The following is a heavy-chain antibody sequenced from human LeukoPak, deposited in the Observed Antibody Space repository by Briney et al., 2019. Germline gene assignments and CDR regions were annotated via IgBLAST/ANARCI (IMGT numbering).Heavy chain of an antibody. CDR1: GGSISSSSYY. CDR3: ARSLGYCSSTSCPRAFDI. CDR2: IYYSGST. J-gene: IGHJ3*02. Sequence: SETLSLTCTVSGGSISSSSYYWGWIRQPPGKGLEWIGSIYYSGSTYYNPSLKSRVTISVDTSKNQFSLKLSSVTAADTAVYYCARSLGYCSSTSCPRAFDIWGQGTMVTVSS. V-gene: IGHV4-39*07. D-gene: IGHD2-2*01.